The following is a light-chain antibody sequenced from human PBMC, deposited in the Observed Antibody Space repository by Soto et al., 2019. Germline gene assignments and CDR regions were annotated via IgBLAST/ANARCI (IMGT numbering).Light chain of an antibody. CDR1: ESVSTN. Sequence: EIGMTQSPVTLSLSPGERATLSFMASESVSTNVAWYQKKPGQAPRLLINGATNRATGIPARFSGSGSGTDFTLTISSLQPEDFAVYYCQQYHNWPPWTFGQGTKVDIK. CDR2: GAT. CDR3: QQYHNWPPWT. V-gene: IGKV3-15*01. J-gene: IGKJ1*01.